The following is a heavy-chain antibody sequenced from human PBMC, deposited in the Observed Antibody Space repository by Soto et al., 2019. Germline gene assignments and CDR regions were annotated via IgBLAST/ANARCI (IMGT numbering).Heavy chain of an antibody. D-gene: IGHD6-19*01. J-gene: IGHJ4*02. CDR3: ARERSSGWYVDY. V-gene: IGHV1-8*01. CDR1: GYTFTSYD. CDR2: MNPNSGNT. Sequence: QVQLVQSGAEVKKPGASVKVSCKASGYTFTSYDINWVRQATGQGLEWMGWMNPNSGNTGYAQKXXGXXTMTRNTSIRTAYMELRSLRSEDTAVYYCARERSSGWYVDYWGQGTLVTVSS.